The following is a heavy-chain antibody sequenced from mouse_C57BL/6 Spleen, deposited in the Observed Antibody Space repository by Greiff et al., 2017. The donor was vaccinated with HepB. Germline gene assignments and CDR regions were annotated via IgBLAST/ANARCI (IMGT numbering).Heavy chain of an antibody. CDR3: ARSGYYGYDEGAFAY. Sequence: VQLQQPGAELVRPGSSVKLSCKASGYTFTSYWMHWVKQRPIQGLEWIGNIDPSDSETHYNQKFKDKATLTVDKSSSTAYMQLSSPTSEDSAVYYCARSGYYGYDEGAFAYWGQGTLVTVSA. D-gene: IGHD2-2*01. V-gene: IGHV1-52*01. CDR2: IDPSDSET. J-gene: IGHJ3*01. CDR1: GYTFTSYW.